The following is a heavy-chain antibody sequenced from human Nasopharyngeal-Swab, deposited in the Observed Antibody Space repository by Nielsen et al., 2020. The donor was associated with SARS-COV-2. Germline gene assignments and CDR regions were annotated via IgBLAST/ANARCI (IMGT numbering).Heavy chain of an antibody. Sequence: GESLKISCAASGFTFNTYWMNWARQAPGKGLEWVASIAHDASNEYYGDSVKGRFSISRDSSKNTLYLQMDSLRGEDTAVYYCARDAPAHYGAFYWGRGTLVTVSS. CDR3: ARDAPAHYGAFY. V-gene: IGHV3-30*03. J-gene: IGHJ4*02. D-gene: IGHD4-17*01. CDR2: IAHDASNE. CDR1: GFTFNTYW.